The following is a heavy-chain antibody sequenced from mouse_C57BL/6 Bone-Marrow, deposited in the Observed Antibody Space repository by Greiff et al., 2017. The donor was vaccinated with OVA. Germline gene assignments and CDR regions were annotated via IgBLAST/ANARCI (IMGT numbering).Heavy chain of an antibody. V-gene: IGHV1-42*01. CDR1: GYSFTGYY. CDR2: INPSTGGT. Sequence: EVQLQQSGPELVKPGASVKISCKASGYSFTGYYMNWVKQSPEKSLEWIGEINPSTGGTTSNQKFKAKATLTVDKSSSKAYMQLKSLTSEDSAVYYCARGGTSPFAYWGQGTLVTVSA. J-gene: IGHJ3*01. D-gene: IGHD4-1*01. CDR3: ARGGTSPFAY.